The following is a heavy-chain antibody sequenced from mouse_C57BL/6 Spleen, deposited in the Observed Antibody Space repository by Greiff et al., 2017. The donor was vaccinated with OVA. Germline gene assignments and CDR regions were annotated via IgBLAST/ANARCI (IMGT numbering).Heavy chain of an antibody. V-gene: IGHV1-9*01. CDR2: ILPGSGST. J-gene: IGHJ3*01. Sequence: QVQLQQSGAELMKPGASVKLSCKATGYTFTGYWIEWVKQRPGHGLEWIGEILPGSGSTNYNEKFKGKATFTADTSSYTAYMQLCSLTTEDSAIYYCARSLRQLRLPWFAYWGQGTLVTVSA. D-gene: IGHD3-2*02. CDR1: GYTFTGYW. CDR3: ARSLRQLRLPWFAY.